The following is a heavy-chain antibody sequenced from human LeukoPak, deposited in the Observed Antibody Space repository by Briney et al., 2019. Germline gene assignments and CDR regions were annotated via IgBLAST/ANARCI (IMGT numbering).Heavy chain of an antibody. CDR1: GGTFSSYA. J-gene: IGHJ6*02. V-gene: IGHV1-69*13. CDR3: ARAQTPGYSNPLDYYYYGMDV. CDR2: IIPIFGTA. Sequence: ASVTVSCTASGGTFSSYAISWVRQAPGQGLEWMGGIIPIFGTANYAQKFQGRVTITADESTSTAYMELSSLRSEDTAVYYCARAQTPGYSNPLDYYYYGMDVWGQGTTVTVSS. D-gene: IGHD4-11*01.